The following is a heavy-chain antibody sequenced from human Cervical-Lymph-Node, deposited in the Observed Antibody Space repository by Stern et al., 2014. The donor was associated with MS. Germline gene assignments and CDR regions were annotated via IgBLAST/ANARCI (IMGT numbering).Heavy chain of an antibody. CDR3: ATGAGDNWFDP. J-gene: IGHJ5*02. Sequence: QVQLVESGADVKKPGSSVRVSCKASGDTSWLRQAPGQGLEYKGGINRPVGTAHCTQRFQGRLTITADKSTNTTYMELSSLRSDDTAIYYCATGAGDNWFDPWGQGTLVSVSS. CDR1: GDT. V-gene: IGHV1-69*06. D-gene: IGHD3-10*01. CDR2: INRPVGTA.